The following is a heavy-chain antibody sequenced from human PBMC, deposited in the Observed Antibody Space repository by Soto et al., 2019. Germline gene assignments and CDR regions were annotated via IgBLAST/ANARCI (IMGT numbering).Heavy chain of an antibody. J-gene: IGHJ4*02. CDR1: GFTFTRYS. Sequence: EGSLRLSCAASGFTFTRYSMNWVRQAPGKGLEWVSSISSTTNYIYYGDSMKGRFTISRDNAKNSLYLEMNSLRAEDTAVYYCARESEDLTSNFDYWGQGTLVTVSS. CDR3: ARESEDLTSNFDY. CDR2: ISSTTNYI. V-gene: IGHV3-21*06.